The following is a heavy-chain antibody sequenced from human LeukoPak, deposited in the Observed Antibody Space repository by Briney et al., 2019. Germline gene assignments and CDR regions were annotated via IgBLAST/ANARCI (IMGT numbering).Heavy chain of an antibody. CDR2: IYTSGST. CDR3: ARERRDGYNYDYYYYYMDV. J-gene: IGHJ6*03. V-gene: IGHV4-4*07. Sequence: ASETLSLTCTVSGGSISNYYWSWIRQPAGKGLEWIGRIYTSGSTNYNPSLKSRVTMSVDTSKNQFSLKLSSVTAADTAVYYCARERRDGYNYDYYYYYMDVWGKGTTVTVSS. CDR1: GGSISNYY. D-gene: IGHD5-24*01.